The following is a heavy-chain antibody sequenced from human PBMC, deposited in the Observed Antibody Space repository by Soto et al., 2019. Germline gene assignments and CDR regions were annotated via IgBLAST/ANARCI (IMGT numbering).Heavy chain of an antibody. CDR3: ARHSGSTTYYYYGMDV. Sequence: ASVKVSCKPSGYSFSNFYVHWVRQAPGQGLEWMGIIDPSSGTTSYTQKFQERVTMTRDTSMSTVYMELSRLRSDDTAVYYCARHSGSTTYYYYGMDVWGQGTTVTVSS. J-gene: IGHJ6*02. CDR1: GYSFSNFY. CDR2: IDPSSGTT. D-gene: IGHD3-10*01. V-gene: IGHV1-46*01.